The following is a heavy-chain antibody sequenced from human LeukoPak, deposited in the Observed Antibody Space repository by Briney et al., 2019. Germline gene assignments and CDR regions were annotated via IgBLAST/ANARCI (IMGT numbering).Heavy chain of an antibody. J-gene: IGHJ4*02. CDR3: AKDGSGSLSGNLFDY. D-gene: IGHD3-10*01. V-gene: IGHV3-43*01. CDR1: GFTFDDYT. CDR2: ISWDGGST. Sequence: HPGGSLRLSCAASGFTFDDYTMHWVRQAPGKGLEWVSLISWDGGSTYYADSVKGRFTISGDNSKNSLYLQMNSLRTEDTALYYCAKDGSGSLSGNLFDYWGQGTLVTVSS.